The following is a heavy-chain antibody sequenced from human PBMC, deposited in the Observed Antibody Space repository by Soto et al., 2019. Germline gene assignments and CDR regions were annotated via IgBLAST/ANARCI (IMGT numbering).Heavy chain of an antibody. J-gene: IGHJ2*01. V-gene: IGHV3-13*01. Sequence: EVQLVESGGGLVQPGGSLRLSCAASGFTFSSYDMHWVRQATGKGLEWVSAIGTAGDTYYPGSVKGRFTISRENAKNSLYLQMNRLRAVDPAVYYCARDRGSGEMDTKVWYFDLWGRGTLVTVSS. CDR3: ARDRGSGEMDTKVWYFDL. CDR2: IGTAGDT. CDR1: GFTFSSYD. D-gene: IGHD5-18*01.